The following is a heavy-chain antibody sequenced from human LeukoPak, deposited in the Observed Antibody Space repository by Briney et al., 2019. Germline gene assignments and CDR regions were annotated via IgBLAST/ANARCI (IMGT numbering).Heavy chain of an antibody. V-gene: IGHV4-34*01. J-gene: IGHJ4*02. CDR2: INHSGST. CDR1: GGSFSGYY. D-gene: IGHD2-2*01. CDR3: ARNEGRLVVPADMGGGLDY. Sequence: SEPLSLTCAVYGGSFSGYYWSWIRQPPGKGLEWIGEINHSGSTNYNPSLKSRVTISVDTSKNQFSLNLSSVTAADTAVYYCARNEGRLVVPADMGGGLDYWGQGTLVTVSS.